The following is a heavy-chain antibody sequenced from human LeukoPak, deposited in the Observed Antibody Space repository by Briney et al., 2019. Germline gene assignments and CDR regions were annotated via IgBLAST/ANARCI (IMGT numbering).Heavy chain of an antibody. J-gene: IGHJ4*02. V-gene: IGHV1-69*04. D-gene: IGHD3-3*01. Sequence: GASVKVSCKASGGTFSSYAISWVRQAPGQGLEWMGRIIPILGIANYAQKFQGRVTITADKSTSTAYMELSSLRSEDTAVYYCARANCDFWSGYYHFDYWGQGTLVTVSS. CDR1: GGTFSSYA. CDR3: ARANCDFWSGYYHFDY. CDR2: IIPILGIA.